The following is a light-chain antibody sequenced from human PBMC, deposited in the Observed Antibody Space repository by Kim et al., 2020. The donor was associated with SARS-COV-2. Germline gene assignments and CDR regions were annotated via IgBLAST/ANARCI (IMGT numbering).Light chain of an antibody. CDR3: QSYDTSLRGWV. Sequence: QRVTISCTGSSSNIGAGYDVQWYQQLPGTAPIVLIYANNNRPSGVPDRFSGSKSGTSASLAITGLQAEDEADYYCQSYDTSLRGWVFGGGTKLTVL. J-gene: IGLJ3*02. CDR1: SSNIGAGYD. V-gene: IGLV1-40*01. CDR2: ANN.